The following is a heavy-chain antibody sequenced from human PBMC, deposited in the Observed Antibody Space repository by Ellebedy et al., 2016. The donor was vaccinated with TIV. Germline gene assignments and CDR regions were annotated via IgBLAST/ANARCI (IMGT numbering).Heavy chain of an antibody. D-gene: IGHD2/OR15-2a*01. CDR3: ATSATFVAGGRADY. CDR1: GYSFASHG. V-gene: IGHV1-18*01. CDR2: ISVSTGKT. J-gene: IGHJ4*02. Sequence: AASVKVSCKASGYSFASHGISWVRQAPGQGPEWMGAISVSTGKTDYAQKLQGRVTMTTDTSTNTAYMELRSLRSDDTGIYYCATSATFVAGGRADYWGQGTLVTVSS.